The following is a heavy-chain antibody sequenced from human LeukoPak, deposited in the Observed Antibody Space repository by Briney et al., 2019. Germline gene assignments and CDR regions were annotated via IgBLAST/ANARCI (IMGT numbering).Heavy chain of an antibody. D-gene: IGHD6-13*01. CDR2: IKSKTDGGTT. CDR3: TTTAAAVYYYYYGMDV. Sequence: GGSLRLSCAASGFTFSSYAMHWVRQAPGKGLEWVGRIKSKTDGGTTDYAAPVKGRFTISRDDSKNTLYLQMNSLKTEDTAVYYCTTTAAAVYYYYYGMDVWGQGTTVTVSS. V-gene: IGHV3-15*01. J-gene: IGHJ6*02. CDR1: GFTFSSYA.